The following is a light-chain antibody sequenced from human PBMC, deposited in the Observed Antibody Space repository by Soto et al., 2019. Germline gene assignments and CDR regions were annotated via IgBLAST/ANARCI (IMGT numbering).Light chain of an antibody. CDR2: TSN. CDR1: SSNIGRNT. Sequence: QAVVTQPPSASGTPGQTVTISCSGSSSNIGRNTLNWYQQLPGTAPKLLISTSNQRPSGVRDRFSGSKSGTSASLAISGLQSDDEADYYCAAWDDSLNVVVFGGGTQLTVL. J-gene: IGLJ2*01. CDR3: AAWDDSLNVVV. V-gene: IGLV1-44*01.